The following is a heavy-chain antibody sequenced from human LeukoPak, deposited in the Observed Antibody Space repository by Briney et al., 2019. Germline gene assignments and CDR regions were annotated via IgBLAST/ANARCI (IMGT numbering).Heavy chain of an antibody. CDR1: GGSFSGYY. V-gene: IGHV4-34*01. CDR3: AREGGGYFE. D-gene: IGHD3-22*01. Sequence: SETLSLTCTVSGGSFSGYYWNWIRQSPGKGLEWIGEINRSGSTNYNPSLKSRVTISVDTSKNQFSLKLSSVTAADTAVYYCAREGGGYFEWGQGTLVTVSS. CDR2: INRSGST. J-gene: IGHJ4*02.